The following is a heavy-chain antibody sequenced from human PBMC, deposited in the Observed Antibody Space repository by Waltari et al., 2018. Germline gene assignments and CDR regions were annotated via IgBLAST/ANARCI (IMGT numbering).Heavy chain of an antibody. CDR2: ITSSSTYT. D-gene: IGHD2-2*01. J-gene: IGHJ6*02. CDR3: ARDLGSRGPRGMDV. CDR1: GFTFSSYR. V-gene: IGHV3-21*01. Sequence: EVQLVESGGGLVKPGGPLRLPRAASGFTFSSYRMNWVRQAPGKGLEWVSSITSSSTYTYYADSVKGRFTISRDNARNSLFVEMKSLRAEDTAVYYCARDLGSRGPRGMDVWGQGTTVIVS.